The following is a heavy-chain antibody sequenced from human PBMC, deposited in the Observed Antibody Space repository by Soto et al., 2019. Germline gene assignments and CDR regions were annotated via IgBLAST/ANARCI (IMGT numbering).Heavy chain of an antibody. V-gene: IGHV1-18*01. Sequence: QVQLVQSGGEVKKPGASVKLSCTASGYTFTSYGISWLRQAPGQGLEWMGWISAYNGKTNYAQNVQGRVTMTTDTSTRTAYMDLRSLRSDDTAVYYCARGGDVNYYHGMDVGGQGTTVTVSS. J-gene: IGHJ6*02. CDR1: GYTFTSYG. D-gene: IGHD5-12*01. CDR3: ARGGDVNYYHGMDV. CDR2: ISAYNGKT.